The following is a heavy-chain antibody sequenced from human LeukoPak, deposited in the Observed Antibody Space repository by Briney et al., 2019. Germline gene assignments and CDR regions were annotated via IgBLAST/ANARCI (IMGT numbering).Heavy chain of an antibody. CDR1: GFTFSSHA. Sequence: GGSLRLSCAASGFTFSSHAMTWVRQAPGKGLEWVSSIDSSGGTTYYADSVKGRFTISRDNSKNTLYLQMSSLRAEDTAIYYCGKELSSSWLFWGQGTLVTVSS. CDR3: GKELSSSWLF. J-gene: IGHJ4*02. CDR2: IDSSGGTT. D-gene: IGHD6-13*01. V-gene: IGHV3-23*01.